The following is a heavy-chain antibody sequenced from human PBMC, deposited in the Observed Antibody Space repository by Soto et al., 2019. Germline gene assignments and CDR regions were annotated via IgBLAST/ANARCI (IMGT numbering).Heavy chain of an antibody. D-gene: IGHD3-16*02. Sequence: PGGSLRLSCGVSGFIFSDYYMTWIRQAPGKGLEWVSYISSSGTTIYYADSVKGRFTISRDNAKNSLYLQMNTLRAEDTAVYYCARSFQPPLGESSYSSYYYMDVWGKGTTVTVSS. CDR1: GFIFSDYY. V-gene: IGHV3-11*01. J-gene: IGHJ6*03. CDR3: ARSFQPPLGESSYSSYYYMDV. CDR2: ISSSGTTI.